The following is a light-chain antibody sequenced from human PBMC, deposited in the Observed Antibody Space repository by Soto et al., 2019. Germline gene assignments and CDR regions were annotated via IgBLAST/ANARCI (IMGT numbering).Light chain of an antibody. CDR3: KQYGSSGT. J-gene: IGKJ1*01. CDR1: QSVSNNY. Sequence: EIVLTQSPATLSLSPGETATLSCRASQSVSNNYLAWYQQKPGQAPRPLIYGASNRATGIQDRFSGSGSGTDFTLTISRLEPEDFAVYYCKQYGSSGTCGQGTKVDIK. V-gene: IGKV3-20*01. CDR2: GAS.